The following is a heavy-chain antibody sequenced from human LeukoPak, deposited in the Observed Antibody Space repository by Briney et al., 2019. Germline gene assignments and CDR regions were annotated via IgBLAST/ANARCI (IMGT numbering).Heavy chain of an antibody. CDR2: INHSGST. V-gene: IGHV4-34*01. J-gene: IGHJ6*02. CDR3: SDGAYGMDV. Sequence: SETLSLTCAVYGGSFSVYYWSWIRQPPGKGLEWIGEINHSGSTNYNPSLKSRVTISVDTSKNQFSLKLSSVTAADTAVYYCSDGAYGMDVWGQGTTVTVSS. D-gene: IGHD4-17*01. CDR1: GGSFSVYY.